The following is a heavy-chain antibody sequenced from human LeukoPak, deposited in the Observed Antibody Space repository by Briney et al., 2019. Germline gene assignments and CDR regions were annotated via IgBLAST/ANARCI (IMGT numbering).Heavy chain of an antibody. CDR3: ARDSTMIEGGAFDI. CDR1: GFTFSSYA. J-gene: IGHJ3*02. Sequence: PGGSLRLSCAASGFTFSSYAMHWVRQAPGKGLEWVAVISYDGSNKYYADSVKGRFTISRDNSKNTLYLQMNSLRAEDTAVYYCARDSTMIEGGAFDIWGQGTMVTVSS. V-gene: IGHV3-30-3*01. D-gene: IGHD3-22*01. CDR2: ISYDGSNK.